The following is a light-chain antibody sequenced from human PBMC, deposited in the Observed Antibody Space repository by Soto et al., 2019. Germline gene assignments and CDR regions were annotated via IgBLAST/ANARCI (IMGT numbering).Light chain of an antibody. CDR1: SSDIDAYNY. J-gene: IGLJ1*01. Sequence: QSALTQPASVSGSPGQSMTISCTGSSSDIDAYNYVSWFQQYPGKAPKLIISEVSNRPSGVSNRFSGSKSGTAASLTISGLQTEDEADYFCFSFTTDWTHVFGTGTKVTVL. V-gene: IGLV2-14*01. CDR3: FSFTTDWTHV. CDR2: EVS.